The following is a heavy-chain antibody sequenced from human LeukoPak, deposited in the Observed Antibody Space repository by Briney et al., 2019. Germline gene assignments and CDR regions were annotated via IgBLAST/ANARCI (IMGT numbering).Heavy chain of an antibody. V-gene: IGHV3-74*01. CDR2: IRSDGTA. Sequence: GGSLRLSCAASGLTFSSAWMHWVRQTPGKRLVWISRIRSDGTATYAGSVRGRFTISRDNAKNTLYLQMNNLRADDTGIYYCAREGSYKLDYWGQGALVTVSS. J-gene: IGHJ4*02. CDR3: AREGSYKLDY. D-gene: IGHD1-26*01. CDR1: GLTFSSAW.